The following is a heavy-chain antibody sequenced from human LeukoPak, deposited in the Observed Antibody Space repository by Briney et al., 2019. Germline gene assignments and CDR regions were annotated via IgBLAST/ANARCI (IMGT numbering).Heavy chain of an antibody. Sequence: GGSLRLSCAASGFTFSSYAMHWVRQAPGKGLEWVAVISYDGSNKYYADSVKGRFTISRDNSKNTLYLQMNSLRAEDTAAYYCARKSYLERPRAFDIWGQGTMVTVSS. CDR2: ISYDGSNK. CDR3: ARKSYLERPRAFDI. CDR1: GFTFSSYA. V-gene: IGHV3-30-3*01. J-gene: IGHJ3*02. D-gene: IGHD1-1*01.